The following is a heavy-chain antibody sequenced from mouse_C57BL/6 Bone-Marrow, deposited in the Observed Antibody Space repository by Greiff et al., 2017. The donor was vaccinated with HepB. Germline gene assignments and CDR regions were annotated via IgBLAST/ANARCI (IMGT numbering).Heavy chain of an antibody. CDR1: GFTFSDYG. Sequence: EVQLVESGGGLVQPGGSLKLSCAASGFTFSDYGMAWVRQAPRKGPEWVAFISNLAYSIYYADTVTGRFTISRENAKNTLYLEMSSLRSEDTAMYYCARQGAGTTVVADFDVWGTGTTVTVSS. CDR3: ARQGAGTTVVADFDV. J-gene: IGHJ1*03. D-gene: IGHD1-1*01. V-gene: IGHV5-15*01. CDR2: ISNLAYSI.